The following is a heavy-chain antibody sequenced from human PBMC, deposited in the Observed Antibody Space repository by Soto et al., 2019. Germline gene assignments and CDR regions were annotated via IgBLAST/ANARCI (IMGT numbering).Heavy chain of an antibody. CDR3: TRRIICSGGSCYSVSWFDP. V-gene: IGHV3-49*03. J-gene: IGHJ5*02. Sequence: GGSLRLSCTASGFTFGDYAMSWFRQAPGKGLEWVGFIRSKAYGGTTEYAASVKGRFTISRDDSKSIAYLQMTSLKTEDTAVYYCTRRIICSGGSCYSVSWFDPWGQGTLVTVSS. D-gene: IGHD2-15*01. CDR2: IRSKAYGGTT. CDR1: GFTFGDYA.